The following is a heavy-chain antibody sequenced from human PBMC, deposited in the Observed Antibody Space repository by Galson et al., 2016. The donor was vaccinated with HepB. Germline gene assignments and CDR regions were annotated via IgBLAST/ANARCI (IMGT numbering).Heavy chain of an antibody. Sequence: SLRLSCAASGVTSFNRYVMVWVRQAPGKELERVSSISGSGASTFYADSVKGRATISRDNSENTLYLQVESLRAEDTAIYYCAKAAVNPSYFDSWGQGTLVTVSS. CDR2: ISGSGAST. D-gene: IGHD1-14*01. V-gene: IGHV3-23*01. CDR1: GVTSFNRYV. CDR3: AKAAVNPSYFDS. J-gene: IGHJ4*02.